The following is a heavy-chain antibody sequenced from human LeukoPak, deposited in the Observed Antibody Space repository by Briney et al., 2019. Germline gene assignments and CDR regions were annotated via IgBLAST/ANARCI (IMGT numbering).Heavy chain of an antibody. V-gene: IGHV3-21*01. CDR2: ISGSSSYI. D-gene: IGHD1-26*01. CDR1: GFTFSSYA. Sequence: TGGSLRLSCAASGFTFSSYAMNWVRQAPGKGLEWVSSISGSSSYIYYADSVKGRFSISRDNAKNSLYLQMNSLRAEDTAVYYCARDLLGWELHYFDYWGQGTLVTVSS. J-gene: IGHJ4*02. CDR3: ARDLLGWELHYFDY.